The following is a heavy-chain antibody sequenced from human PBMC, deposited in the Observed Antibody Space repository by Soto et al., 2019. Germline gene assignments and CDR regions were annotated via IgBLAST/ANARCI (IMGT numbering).Heavy chain of an antibody. CDR2: MNPNSGNT. CDR1: GYTFTSYD. CDR3: ARSPTGGYCSGGSCYSDAFDI. J-gene: IGHJ3*02. V-gene: IGHV1-8*01. D-gene: IGHD2-15*01. Sequence: QVQLVQSGAEVKKPGASVKVSCKASGYTFTSYDINWVRQATGQGLEWMGWMNPNSGNTGYAQKFQGRVTMTRNTSISTAYMGLSSLRSEDTAVYYCARSPTGGYCSGGSCYSDAFDIWGHGTMVTVSS.